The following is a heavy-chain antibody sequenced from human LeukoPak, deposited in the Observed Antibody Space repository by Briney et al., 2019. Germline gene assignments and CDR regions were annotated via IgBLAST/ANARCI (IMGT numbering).Heavy chain of an antibody. CDR2: ISGYNGNT. Sequence: ASVKVSCRASGYTFTSYGISWVRQAPGQGLEWMGWISGYNGNTNYAQKFQGRVTMTTDTSTSTAYMELRSLRSDDTAVYYCARDGLTMTDYYYYYYMDVWGKGTTVTVSS. CDR1: GYTFTSYG. D-gene: IGHD3-22*01. CDR3: ARDGLTMTDYYYYYYMDV. J-gene: IGHJ6*03. V-gene: IGHV1-18*01.